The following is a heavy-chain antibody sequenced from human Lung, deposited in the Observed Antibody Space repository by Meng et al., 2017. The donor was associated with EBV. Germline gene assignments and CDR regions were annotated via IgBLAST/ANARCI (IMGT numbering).Heavy chain of an antibody. CDR2: IDHSGST. Sequence: VQIQQWRAGLFKPSGTLSLSCAVYGGSFSGYYWSWIRQPPGKGLEWIGEIDHSGSTNSYPSLKSRVTISEDKSKIQFSLRLTSVTAADTAVYYCALYSGNHQFDYWGQGTLVTVSS. J-gene: IGHJ4*02. V-gene: IGHV4-34*01. CDR3: ALYSGNHQFDY. D-gene: IGHD1-26*01. CDR1: GGSFSGYY.